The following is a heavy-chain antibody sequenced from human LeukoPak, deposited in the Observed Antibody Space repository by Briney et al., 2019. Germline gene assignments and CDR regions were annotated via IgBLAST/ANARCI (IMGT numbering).Heavy chain of an antibody. CDR3: AKRGVVIRVILVGFHKEAYYFDS. Sequence: GGSLRLSCAVSGITLSNYGMSWVRQAPGKGLEWVAGISDSGGSTSYADSVKGRFTISRDNPKNTLYLQMNSLRAEDTAVYFCAKRGVVIRVILVGFHKEAYYFDSWGQGALVTVSS. CDR1: GITLSNYG. V-gene: IGHV3-23*01. J-gene: IGHJ4*02. CDR2: ISDSGGST. D-gene: IGHD3-22*01.